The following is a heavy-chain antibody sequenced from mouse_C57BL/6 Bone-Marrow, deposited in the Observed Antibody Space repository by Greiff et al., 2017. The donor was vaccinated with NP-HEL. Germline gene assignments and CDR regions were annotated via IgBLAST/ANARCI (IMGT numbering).Heavy chain of an antibody. CDR1: GYTFTSYG. CDR3: ARWGYGRDYYFDN. V-gene: IGHV1-81*01. J-gene: IGHJ2*01. Sequence: VKLVESGAELARPGASVKLSCKASGYTFTSYGISWVKQRTGQGLEWIGEIYPRSGNTYYNEKFKGKATLTADKSSSTAYMELRSLTSEDSAVYFCARWGYGRDYYFDNWGQGTTLTVSS. CDR2: IYPRSGNT. D-gene: IGHD1-1*01.